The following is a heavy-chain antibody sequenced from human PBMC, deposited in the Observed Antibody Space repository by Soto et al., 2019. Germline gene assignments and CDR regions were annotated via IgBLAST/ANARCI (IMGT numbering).Heavy chain of an antibody. D-gene: IGHD6-19*01. Sequence: QVQLVESGGGVVQPGRSLRLSCAASGFTFSSCGMHWVRQAPGKGLEWVALISYDGSNKYYADSVKGRFTISRDNSKNTLSLQVSSLRPEDTAVYYCAKDRDSSGWFSGYYYGVDVWGQGTTVTVSS. CDR1: GFTFSSCG. J-gene: IGHJ6*02. CDR3: AKDRDSSGWFSGYYYGVDV. CDR2: ISYDGSNK. V-gene: IGHV3-30*18.